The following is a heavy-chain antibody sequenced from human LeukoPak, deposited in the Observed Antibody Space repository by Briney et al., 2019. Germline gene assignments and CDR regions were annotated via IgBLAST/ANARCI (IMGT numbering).Heavy chain of an antibody. Sequence: TGGSLRLSCAASGSSFSDAWMNWVRQAPGKGLEWVGHIRSKADGGTPDYIAPVKGRFTISRDDSKDTLYLQMNSLNTEDTAMYYCTTRSPARYCSDGACYSSADYWGQGTLVTVSS. J-gene: IGHJ4*02. CDR3: TTRSPARYCSDGACYSSADY. D-gene: IGHD2-15*01. V-gene: IGHV3-15*07. CDR2: IRSKADGGTP. CDR1: GSSFSDAW.